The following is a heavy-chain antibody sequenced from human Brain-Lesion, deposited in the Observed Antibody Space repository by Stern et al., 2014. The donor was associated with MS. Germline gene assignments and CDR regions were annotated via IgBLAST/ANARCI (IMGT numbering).Heavy chain of an antibody. Sequence: EAQLVESGGGLVQPGGSLRLSCAASGFSFSTYAMSWVRQTPGKGLQWVSCISGRGGPTYYADSVKGRFTISRDNSKNTLYLQMDSLRADDTAVYYCAKWPHHIAVAGTRYFQHWGQGTLVTVSS. CDR1: GFSFSTYA. CDR2: ISGRGGPT. CDR3: AKWPHHIAVAGTRYFQH. J-gene: IGHJ1*01. D-gene: IGHD6-19*01. V-gene: IGHV3-23*04.